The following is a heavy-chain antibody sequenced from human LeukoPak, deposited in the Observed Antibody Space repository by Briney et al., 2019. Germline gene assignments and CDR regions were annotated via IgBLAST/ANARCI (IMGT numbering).Heavy chain of an antibody. J-gene: IGHJ5*02. CDR1: GYTFTSYG. Sequence: ASVKVSCKASGYTFTSYGISWVQQAPGQGLEWMGWISAYNGNTNYAQKLQGRVTMTTDTSTSTAYMELRSLRSDDTAVYYCATDQIQYSSSWYARFDPWGQGTLVTVSS. CDR2: ISAYNGNT. CDR3: ATDQIQYSSSWYARFDP. V-gene: IGHV1-18*01. D-gene: IGHD6-13*01.